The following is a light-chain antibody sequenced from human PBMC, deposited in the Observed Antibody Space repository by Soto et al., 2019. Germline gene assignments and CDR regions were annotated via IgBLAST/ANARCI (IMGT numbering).Light chain of an antibody. V-gene: IGLV2-14*01. CDR2: EVS. J-gene: IGLJ1*01. Sequence: QSALTQPASVAGSPGQSITISCTGTSSDVGGYNFVSWYQRHPGKAPKLVIYEVSKRPSGVSPRFSGSKSGNTASLTISGLQAADEADYYCTSFRSRTAYVFGAGTKVTGL. CDR1: SSDVGGYNF. CDR3: TSFRSRTAYV.